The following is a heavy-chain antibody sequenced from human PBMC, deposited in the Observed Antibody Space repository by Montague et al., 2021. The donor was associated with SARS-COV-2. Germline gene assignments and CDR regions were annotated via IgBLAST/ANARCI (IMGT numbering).Heavy chain of an antibody. CDR2: ISGSGSTI. Sequence: SLRLSCAASGFTFSSYEMNWVRQAPGKGLEWVSYISGSGSTIYYADSVKGRFTISRDNAKNSLYLQMNSLRAEDTAVYCCARVLVVTYYGMDVWGQGTTVTVSS. CDR3: ARVLVVTYYGMDV. CDR1: GFTFSSYE. J-gene: IGHJ6*02. D-gene: IGHD3-22*01. V-gene: IGHV3-48*03.